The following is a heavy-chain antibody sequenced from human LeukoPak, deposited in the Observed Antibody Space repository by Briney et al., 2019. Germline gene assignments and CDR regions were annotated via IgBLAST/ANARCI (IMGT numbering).Heavy chain of an antibody. V-gene: IGHV4-39*07. CDR3: ATSSRTYGSGSYSRFDY. CDR1: GGSISSSSYY. CDR2: IYYSGST. D-gene: IGHD3-10*01. J-gene: IGHJ4*02. Sequence: PSETLSLTCTVSGGSISSSSYYWGWIRQPPGKGLEWIGSIYYSGSTYYNPSLKSRVTISLDTSKNQFSLKMRSVTAADTAVYYCATSSRTYGSGSYSRFDYWGQGTLVTVSS.